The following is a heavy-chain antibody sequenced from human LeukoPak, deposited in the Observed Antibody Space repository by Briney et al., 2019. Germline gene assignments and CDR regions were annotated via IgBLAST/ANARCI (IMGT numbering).Heavy chain of an antibody. CDR1: GFTFSSYS. J-gene: IGHJ6*02. V-gene: IGHV3-21*01. CDR2: ISSSSSYI. CDR3: ARDIAVAVYGMDV. D-gene: IGHD6-19*01. Sequence: GGSLRLSCAASGFTFSSYSMNWVRQAPGKGLEWVSSISSSSSYIYYADSVKGRFTISRDNAKNSLYLQMNSLRAEDTAVYYCARDIAVAVYGMDVWGQGTTVTVSS.